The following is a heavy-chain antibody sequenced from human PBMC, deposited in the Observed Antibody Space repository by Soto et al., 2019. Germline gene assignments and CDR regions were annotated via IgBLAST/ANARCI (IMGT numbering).Heavy chain of an antibody. J-gene: IGHJ6*02. D-gene: IGHD1-1*01. Sequence: LRLSCAASGFTVSSNYMSWVRQAPGKGLEWVANVKYDGSQTYYVGSVKGRFTISRDNAKNSLYLQMNSLRAEDTAVYYCTRDFQGPLDYGMDVWGQGTTVTVSS. CDR3: TRDFQGPLDYGMDV. CDR2: VKYDGSQT. CDR1: GFTVSSNY. V-gene: IGHV3-7*01.